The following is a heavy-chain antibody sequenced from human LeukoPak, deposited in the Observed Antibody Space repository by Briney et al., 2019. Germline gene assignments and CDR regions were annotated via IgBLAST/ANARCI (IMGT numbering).Heavy chain of an antibody. J-gene: IGHJ4*02. CDR3: ARQSVAEDFEN. D-gene: IGHD6-19*01. CDR2: IYYSGST. Sequence: SETLSLTCTVSGDSISSSGYYWSWIRQHPGKGLEWIGYIYYSGSTYYNPSLKSRVAISVDTSKNQLSLKLGSVTAVDTAVYYCARQSVAEDFENWGQGTLVTVSS. V-gene: IGHV4-31*03. CDR1: GDSISSSGYY.